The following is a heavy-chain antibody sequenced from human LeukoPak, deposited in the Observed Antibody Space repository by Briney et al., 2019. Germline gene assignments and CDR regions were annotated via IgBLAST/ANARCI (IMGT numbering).Heavy chain of an antibody. CDR1: GFTFNIHW. CDR2: ISWDGGST. Sequence: GGSLRLSCVASGFTFNIHWMTWVRQAPGKGLEWVSLISWDGGSTYYADSVKGRFTISRDNSKNSLYLQMNSLRTEDTALYYCAKENDYGDYGWGQGTLVTVSS. J-gene: IGHJ4*02. V-gene: IGHV3-43*01. CDR3: AKENDYGDYG. D-gene: IGHD4-17*01.